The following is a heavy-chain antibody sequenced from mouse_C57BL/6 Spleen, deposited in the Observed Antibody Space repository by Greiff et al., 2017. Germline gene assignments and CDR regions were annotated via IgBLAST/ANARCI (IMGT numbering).Heavy chain of an antibody. V-gene: IGHV1-42*01. CDR3: ARPHYYGSSSAWFAY. Sequence: VQLQQSGPELVKPGASVKISCKASGYSFTGYYMNWVKQSPEKSLEWIGEINPSTGGTTYNQKFKAKATLTVDKSSSTAYMQLKSLTSEDSAVYYCARPHYYGSSSAWFAYWGQGTLVTVSA. J-gene: IGHJ3*01. CDR1: GYSFTGYY. CDR2: INPSTGGT. D-gene: IGHD1-1*01.